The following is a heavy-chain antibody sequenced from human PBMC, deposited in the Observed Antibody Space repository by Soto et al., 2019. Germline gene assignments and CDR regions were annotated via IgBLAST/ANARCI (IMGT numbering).Heavy chain of an antibody. CDR1: GGSISSGGYS. J-gene: IGHJ6*02. D-gene: IGHD3-10*01. CDR2: IYHSGST. V-gene: IGHV4-30-2*01. Sequence: PSETLSLTCAVSGGSISSGGYSWSWIRQPPGKGLEWIGYIYHSGSTYYNPSLKSRVTISVDRSKNQFSLKLSSVTAADTAVYYCASAPMVRGVTHYYYGMDVWGQGTTVTVSS. CDR3: ASAPMVRGVTHYYYGMDV.